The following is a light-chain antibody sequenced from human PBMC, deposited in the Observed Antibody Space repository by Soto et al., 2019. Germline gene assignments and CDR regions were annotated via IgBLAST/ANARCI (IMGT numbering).Light chain of an antibody. CDR2: DAS. J-gene: IGKJ1*01. CDR1: QNIRSR. Sequence: QMTQSPSTLSASVGDRVTITCRASQNIRSRLAWFQQKPGKAPKLLIYDASSLESGVPQRFSGSGSGTEFTLTISSLQPDDFATYYCQQYSSYWTFGQGTKVDIK. CDR3: QQYSSYWT. V-gene: IGKV1-5*01.